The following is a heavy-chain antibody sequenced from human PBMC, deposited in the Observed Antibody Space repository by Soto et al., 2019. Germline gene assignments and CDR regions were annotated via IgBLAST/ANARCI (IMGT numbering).Heavy chain of an antibody. D-gene: IGHD1-26*01. J-gene: IGHJ4*02. Sequence: QVQLQQWGAGLLKPSETLSLTCAVYGGSFSGYYWSWIRQPPGKGLEWIGEINHSGSTNYNPSLKSRVTISVDTSKNQFSLKVSSVTAADTAVYYCARAFRGSYRYWGQGTLVTVSS. CDR3: ARAFRGSYRY. V-gene: IGHV4-34*01. CDR2: INHSGST. CDR1: GGSFSGYY.